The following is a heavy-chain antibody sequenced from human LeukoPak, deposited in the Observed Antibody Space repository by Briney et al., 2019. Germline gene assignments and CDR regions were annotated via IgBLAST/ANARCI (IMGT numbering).Heavy chain of an antibody. CDR2: INERGTNT. CDR3: AKRGVVIRGLLVIGYHQEAYHYDF. D-gene: IGHD3-10*01. J-gene: IGHJ4*02. Sequence: QPGGSLRLSCVVSGFSLSNYAMTWVRPAPGKGLEWVSYINERGTNTAYADSVKGRFTISRDTSLNTLYLQMNNLRAEDTAVYFCAKRGVVIRGLLVIGYHQEAYHYDFWGQGVMVTVSS. V-gene: IGHV3-23*01. CDR1: GFSLSNYA.